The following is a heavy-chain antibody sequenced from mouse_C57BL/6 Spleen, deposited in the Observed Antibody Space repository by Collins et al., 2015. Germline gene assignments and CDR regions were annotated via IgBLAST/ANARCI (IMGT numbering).Heavy chain of an antibody. CDR1: GYTFTSYW. Sequence: QVQLQQPGAELVRPGSSVKLSCKASGYTFTSYWMDWVKQRPGQGLEWIGNIYPSDSETHYNQKFKDKATLTVDKSSSTAYMQLSSLTSEGSAVYYCARNYGSSYFDVWGTGTTVTVSS. D-gene: IGHD1-1*01. CDR3: ARNYGSSYFDV. J-gene: IGHJ1*03. V-gene: IGHV1-61*01. CDR2: IYPSDSET.